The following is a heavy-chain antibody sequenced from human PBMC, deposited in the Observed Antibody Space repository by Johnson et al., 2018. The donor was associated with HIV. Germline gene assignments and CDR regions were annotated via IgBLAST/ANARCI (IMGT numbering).Heavy chain of an antibody. CDR3: ARGTGTDDAFDI. CDR1: GFSFDEYD. D-gene: IGHD1-1*01. CDR2: INWNGGST. Sequence: VQLVESGGGVARPGGSLRLSCEASGFSFDEYDMSWVRQAPGKGLEWVSGINWNGGSTGYADSVKGRFTISRDNAKNSLYLQMNSLRAEDTAVYYCARGTGTDDAFDIWGQGTMVTVSS. J-gene: IGHJ3*02. V-gene: IGHV3-20*04.